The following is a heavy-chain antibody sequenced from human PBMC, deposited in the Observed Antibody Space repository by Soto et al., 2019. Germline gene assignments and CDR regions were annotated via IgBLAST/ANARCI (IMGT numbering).Heavy chain of an antibody. D-gene: IGHD4-17*01. CDR2: IRSKANSYAT. J-gene: IGHJ4*02. V-gene: IGHV3-73*01. Sequence: EVQLVESGGGLVQPGGSLKLSCAASGFTFSGSAMHWVRQASGKGLEWVGRIRSKANSYATAYAASVKGRFTISRDDSKNTAYLQMNSLKTEDTAVYYCTSSTYVYGDYEWYFDYWGQGTLVTVSS. CDR1: GFTFSGSA. CDR3: TSSTYVYGDYEWYFDY.